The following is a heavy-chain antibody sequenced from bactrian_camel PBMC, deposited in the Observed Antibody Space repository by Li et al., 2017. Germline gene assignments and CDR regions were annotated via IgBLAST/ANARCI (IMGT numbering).Heavy chain of an antibody. D-gene: IGHD6*01. V-gene: IGHV3S40*01. CDR3: AAEPRQHESCVGSVVAIWAFGT. Sequence: VQLVESGGGSVQPGGSLKLSCVVSGFSYKNICIGWFRQAPGKDREGIAAIYTGGTHRYYADSVKGRFTISQDNSKNTVYLQMNSLKPEDTAIYYCAAEPRQHESCVGSVVAIWAFGTTGQGTQVTVS. CDR2: IYTGGTHR. J-gene: IGHJ6*01. CDR1: GFSYKNIC.